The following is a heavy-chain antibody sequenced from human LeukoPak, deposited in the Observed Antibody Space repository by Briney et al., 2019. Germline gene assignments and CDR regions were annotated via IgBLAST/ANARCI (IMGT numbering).Heavy chain of an antibody. CDR2: ISAYNGNT. CDR1: GYTFTSYG. CDR3: ARDHSPNNFDWLLYGYYGMDV. J-gene: IGHJ6*02. D-gene: IGHD3-9*01. V-gene: IGHV1-18*01. Sequence: ASVKVSCKASGYTFTSYGISWVRQAPGQGLEWMGWISAYNGNTNYAQKLQGRVTMTTDTSTSTAYMELRSLRSDDTAVYYCARDHSPNNFDWLLYGYYGMDVWGQGTTVTVSS.